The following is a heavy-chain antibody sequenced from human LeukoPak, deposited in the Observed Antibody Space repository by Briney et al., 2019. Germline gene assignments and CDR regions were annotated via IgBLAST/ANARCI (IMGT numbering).Heavy chain of an antibody. V-gene: IGHV4-61*01. D-gene: IGHD5-18*01. CDR1: GGSVSSVRYC. CDR2: VYSSGTT. CDR3: ATDPGCSYGSYDY. J-gene: IGHJ4*02. Sequence: PSETLSLTCTVSGGSVSSVRYCWSWIRQPPGKGLEWIGNVYSSGTTKYNPSLKSRVSISIDASKNQFSLKLSSVTAADTAVYFCATDPGCSYGSYDYWGQGTLVTVSS.